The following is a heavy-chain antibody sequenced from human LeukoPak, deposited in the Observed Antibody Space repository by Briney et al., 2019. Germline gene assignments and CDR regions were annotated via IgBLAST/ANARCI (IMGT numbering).Heavy chain of an antibody. CDR2: IYHSGST. V-gene: IGHV4-30-2*01. J-gene: IGHJ4*02. CDR1: GGSISSGGYS. CDR3: ARVGTVATYDY. D-gene: IGHD4-23*01. Sequence: SETLSHTCAVSGGSISSGGYSWSWIRQPPGKGLEWIGYIYHSGSTYYNPSLKSRVTISVDRSKNQFSLKLSSVTAADTAVYYCARVGTVATYDYWGQGTLVTVSS.